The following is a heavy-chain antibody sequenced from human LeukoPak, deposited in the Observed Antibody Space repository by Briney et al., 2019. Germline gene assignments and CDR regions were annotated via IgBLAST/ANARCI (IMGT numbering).Heavy chain of an antibody. V-gene: IGHV1-69*13. CDR3: ARGSGSYRTYYYYGMDV. CDR2: TIPIFGTA. Sequence: SVKVSCKASGGTFSSYAISWVRQAPGQGLEWMGGTIPIFGTANYAQKFQGRVTITADESTSTAYMELSSLRSEDTAVYYCARGSGSYRTYYYYGMDVWGQGTTVTVSS. CDR1: GGTFSSYA. D-gene: IGHD1-26*01. J-gene: IGHJ6*02.